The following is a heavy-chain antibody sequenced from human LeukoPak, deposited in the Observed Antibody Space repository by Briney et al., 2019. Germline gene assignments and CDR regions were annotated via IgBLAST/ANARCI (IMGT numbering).Heavy chain of an antibody. CDR2: IYYSGST. V-gene: IGHV4-59*01. Sequence: PSETLSLTCTVSGGSISSYYWSWIRQPPGKGLEWIGYIYYSGSTNYNPSLKSRVTISVDTSKNQFSLKLSSVTAADTAVYYCARGAAAGTRGRYFDLWGRGTLVTVSS. J-gene: IGHJ2*01. CDR1: GGSISSYY. D-gene: IGHD6-13*01. CDR3: ARGAAAGTRGRYFDL.